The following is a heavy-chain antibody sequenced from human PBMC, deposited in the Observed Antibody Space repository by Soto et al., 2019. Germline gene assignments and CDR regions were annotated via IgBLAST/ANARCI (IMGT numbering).Heavy chain of an antibody. D-gene: IGHD4-17*01. Sequence: EVRLLESGGGLEQPGGSLRLSCAASGFTFSRYAMSWVRQAPGKGLEWVSTISGSGGRTDYADSVKGRFTISRDNSKNTLFRQMDSLGVDDTAVSYCAKDRADYGDSRVRFDPWGQGTLITVSS. CDR2: ISGSGGRT. V-gene: IGHV3-23*01. CDR1: GFTFSRYA. J-gene: IGHJ5*02. CDR3: AKDRADYGDSRVRFDP.